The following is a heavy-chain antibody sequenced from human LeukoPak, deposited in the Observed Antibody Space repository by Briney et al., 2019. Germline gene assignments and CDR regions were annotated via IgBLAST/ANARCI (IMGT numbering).Heavy chain of an antibody. CDR2: IWHDGSHK. J-gene: IGHJ4*02. CDR1: GFAFNTYA. CDR3: ARGIFGSGSYPDF. V-gene: IGHV3-33*01. Sequence: GGSLRLSCAASGFAFNTYAMHWVRQAPGKGLEWVTLIWHDGSHKFYIDSVRGRFTLSRDNSKNTVYLQMNGLRAEDTAVYYCARGIFGSGSYPDFWGQGTLVTVSS. D-gene: IGHD3-10*01.